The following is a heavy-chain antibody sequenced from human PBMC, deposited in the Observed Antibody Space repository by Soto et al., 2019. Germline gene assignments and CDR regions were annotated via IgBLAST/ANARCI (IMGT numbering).Heavy chain of an antibody. V-gene: IGHV4-30-2*01. D-gene: IGHD3-22*01. CDR2: IYHSGST. CDR3: ARGSEGGYYDSSGPKTSGGMDV. J-gene: IGHJ6*02. CDR1: GGSISSGGYS. Sequence: SETLSLTCAVSGGSISSGGYSWSWIRQPPGKGLEWIGYIYHSGSTYYNPSLKSRVTISVDRSKNQFSLKLSSVTAADTAVYYCARGSEGGYYDSSGPKTSGGMDVWGQGTTVTVSS.